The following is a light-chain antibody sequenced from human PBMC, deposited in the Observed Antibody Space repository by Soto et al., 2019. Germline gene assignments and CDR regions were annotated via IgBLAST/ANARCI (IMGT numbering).Light chain of an antibody. CDR2: DAS. V-gene: IGKV1-5*01. Sequence: RVCQSPSSLSASIGDIVTITFRASQSINRWLAWYQQKPGRAPKLLIYDASSLQSGVPSRFSGSGSGTEFALTISSLQPDDFATYHCQEYNTYSWAFGQGTNVDI. J-gene: IGKJ1*01. CDR3: QEYNTYSWA. CDR1: QSINRW.